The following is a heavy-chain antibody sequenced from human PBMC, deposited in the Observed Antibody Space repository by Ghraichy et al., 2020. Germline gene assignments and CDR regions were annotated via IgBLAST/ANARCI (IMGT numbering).Heavy chain of an antibody. D-gene: IGHD3-16*01. CDR3: ARDATLYGLDY. CDR2: IKQDGSEK. J-gene: IGHJ4*02. Sequence: GGSLRLSCAASGFTFSRHWMNWVRQAPGKGLEWVANIKQDGSEKYYVDSVKGRFTISRDNAKNSLYLQMNSLRAEDTAVYYCARDATLYGLDYWGQGTLVTVSS. V-gene: IGHV3-7*01. CDR1: GFTFSRHW.